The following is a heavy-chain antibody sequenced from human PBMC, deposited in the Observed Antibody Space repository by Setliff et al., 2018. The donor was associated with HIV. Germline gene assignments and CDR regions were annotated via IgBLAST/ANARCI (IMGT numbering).Heavy chain of an antibody. CDR3: ARVDRCSGGSCYFIDY. V-gene: IGHV4-38-2*02. D-gene: IGHD2-15*01. CDR1: GYSISSGYY. J-gene: IGHJ4*02. Sequence: SETLSLTCSVSGYSISSGYYWGWIRQPPGKRLECLGSIYQSGSTYYNPSLKSRLTISVDTSKNQFSLRLISVTAADTAVYYCARVDRCSGGSCYFIDYWGQGTLVTVSS. CDR2: IYQSGST.